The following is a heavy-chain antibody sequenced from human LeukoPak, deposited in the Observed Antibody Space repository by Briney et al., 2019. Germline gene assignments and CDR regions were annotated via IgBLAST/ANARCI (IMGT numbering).Heavy chain of an antibody. CDR3: ARDRGEYCSGSSCYSFSDY. D-gene: IGHD2-2*01. Sequence: PGGSLRLSCAASGFIFSSYAMSWVRQAPGKGLEWVSAISGSGGSTYYADSVKGRFTISRDNAKNSLYLQMNSLRAEDTAVYYCARDRGEYCSGSSCYSFSDYWGQGILVTVSS. V-gene: IGHV3-23*01. CDR2: ISGSGGST. CDR1: GFIFSSYA. J-gene: IGHJ4*02.